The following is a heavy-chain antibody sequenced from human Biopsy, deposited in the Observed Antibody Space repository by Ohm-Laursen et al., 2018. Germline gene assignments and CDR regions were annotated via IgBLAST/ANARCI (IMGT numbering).Heavy chain of an antibody. CDR2: VHHDGRA. Sequence: PSDTLSLTCAVYGGTYSGYYWSWIRQPPGKGLEWIGEVHHDGRANYNPSLKSRVTISGDMSKKQFSLKLSGVTAADTAVYYCARFIVPSLHCSNSVCPIRWFDPWGQGTLVTVFS. CDR3: ARFIVPSLHCSNSVCPIRWFDP. V-gene: IGHV4-34*01. J-gene: IGHJ5*02. CDR1: GGTYSGYY. D-gene: IGHD2-2*01.